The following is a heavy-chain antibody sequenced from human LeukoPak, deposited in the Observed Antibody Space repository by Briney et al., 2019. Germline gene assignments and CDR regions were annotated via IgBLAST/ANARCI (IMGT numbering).Heavy chain of an antibody. J-gene: IGHJ3*02. CDR2: ISSSGGST. V-gene: IGHV3-23*01. Sequence: GGSLRLSCAASGFTFSSYAMSWVRQAPGKGLEWVSGISSSGGSTYYAESVKGRFTISRDNSKNTLFLQMNSLRAEDTAVYYCAKVTSVGFYYDSSGYFDMWGQGTVVTVSS. CDR3: AKVTSVGFYYDSSGYFDM. CDR1: GFTFSSYA. D-gene: IGHD3-22*01.